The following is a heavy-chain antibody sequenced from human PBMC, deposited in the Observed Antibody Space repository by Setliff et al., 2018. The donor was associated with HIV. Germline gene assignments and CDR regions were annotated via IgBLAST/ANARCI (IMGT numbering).Heavy chain of an antibody. CDR2: IDPSDAYT. J-gene: IGHJ5*02. CDR1: GYSFTNYW. D-gene: IGHD3-10*01. Sequence: GESLKISCKGSGYSFTNYWSSWVRQMPGKGLEWMGRIDPSDAYTNYSPSLQGHVTISADKSISTAYLQWSSLKASDTAMYYCASLGPYYFNGFDTWGQGTLVTV. V-gene: IGHV5-10-1*01. CDR3: ASLGPYYFNGFDT.